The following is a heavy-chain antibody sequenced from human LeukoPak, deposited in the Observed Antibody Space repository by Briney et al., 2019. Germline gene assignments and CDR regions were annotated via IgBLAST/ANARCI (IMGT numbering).Heavy chain of an antibody. Sequence: GASVKVSCKASGYTFTTSAMNWVRQAPGQRLEWMGWINAGSGDTKYSQKFQGRVTFTRDTSASTAYMALSSLRFEDTAVHFCARDQSLGSYPDYWGQGTLVTVSS. CDR1: GYTFTTSA. V-gene: IGHV1-3*01. CDR3: ARDQSLGSYPDY. J-gene: IGHJ4*02. D-gene: IGHD3-10*01. CDR2: INAGSGDT.